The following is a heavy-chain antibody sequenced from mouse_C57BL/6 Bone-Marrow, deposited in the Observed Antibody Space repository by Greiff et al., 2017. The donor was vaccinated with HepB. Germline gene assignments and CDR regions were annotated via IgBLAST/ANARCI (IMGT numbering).Heavy chain of an antibody. CDR1: GFNIKDDY. V-gene: IGHV14-4*01. CDR3: TVYYGYVFAY. D-gene: IGHD2-2*01. CDR2: IDPENGDT. J-gene: IGHJ3*01. Sequence: DVKLQESGAELVRPGASVKLSCTASGFNIKDDYMHWVKQRPEQGLEWIGWIDPENGDTEYASKFQGKATITADTSSNTAYLQLSSLTSEDTAVYYCTVYYGYVFAYWGQGTLVTVSA.